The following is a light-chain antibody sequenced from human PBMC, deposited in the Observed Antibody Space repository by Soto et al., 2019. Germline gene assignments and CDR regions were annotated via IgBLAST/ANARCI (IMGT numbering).Light chain of an antibody. Sequence: EIVMTQSPATLSVSPGERATLSCRTSQSVSSNVAWYQQKPGQAPRLLIYGASTRATGIPARFSGSGSGTEFTLTISSLQSEDFAVYYCQQSDTFGQGTKVEIK. CDR1: QSVSSN. CDR3: QQSDT. J-gene: IGKJ1*01. CDR2: GAS. V-gene: IGKV3-15*01.